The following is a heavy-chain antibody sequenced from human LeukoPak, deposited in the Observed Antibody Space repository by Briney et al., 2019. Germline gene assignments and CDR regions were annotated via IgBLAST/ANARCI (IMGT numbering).Heavy chain of an antibody. V-gene: IGHV4-59*08. Sequence: SETLSLTCTVSGASLSTSSWTWIRQPPGKGLECIGFIYYSGTAHYHPSLKSRVTISLDTSKNQFSLRLSSVNAADTAVYYCARHFSNGWSDKWGQGTLVTVS. CDR1: GASLSTSS. D-gene: IGHD6-19*01. CDR2: IYYSGTA. J-gene: IGHJ4*02. CDR3: ARHFSNGWSDK.